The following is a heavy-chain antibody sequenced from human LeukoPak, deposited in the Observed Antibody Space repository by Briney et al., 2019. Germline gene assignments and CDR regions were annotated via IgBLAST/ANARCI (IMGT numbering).Heavy chain of an antibody. CDR1: GFTFSNAW. D-gene: IGHD2-15*01. CDR2: IKSKTDGGTT. CDR3: TTYIVVVVAAKEEAPRLSAFDI. Sequence: PGGSLRLSCAASGFTFSNAWMSWVRQAPGKGLEWVGRIKSKTDGGTTDYAAPVKGRFTISRDDSKNTLYLQMNSLKTEDTAVYYCTTYIVVVVAAKEEAPRLSAFDIWGQGTMVTVSS. J-gene: IGHJ3*02. V-gene: IGHV3-15*01.